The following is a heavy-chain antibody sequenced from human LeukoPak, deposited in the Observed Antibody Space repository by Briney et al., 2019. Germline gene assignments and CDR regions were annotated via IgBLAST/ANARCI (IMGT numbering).Heavy chain of an antibody. CDR1: GYTFTGYY. CDR3: AKWGFDFWSGHFGLDV. CDR2: INPNSGGT. V-gene: IGHV1-2*02. Sequence: ASVKLSCKASGYTFTGYYMHWVRQAPGQGLEWMGWINPNSGGTNYAQKFQGRVTMTRDTSITTAYMVLSRLRSDDTAVYYCAKWGFDFWSGHFGLDVWGQGTTVTVS. D-gene: IGHD3-3*01. J-gene: IGHJ6*02.